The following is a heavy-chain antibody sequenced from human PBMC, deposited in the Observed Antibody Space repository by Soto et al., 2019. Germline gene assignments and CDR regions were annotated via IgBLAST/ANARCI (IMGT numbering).Heavy chain of an antibody. J-gene: IGHJ5*02. V-gene: IGHV4-59*01. CDR1: GGSISNYY. CDR3: ARAPFVVAATLRGYWFDP. D-gene: IGHD2-15*01. CDR2: IYYSGSI. Sequence: SETLSLTCTVSGGSISNYYWSWIRQPPGKGLEWIGYIYYSGSINYNPSLKSRVTISVDMSKNQFSLKLRSVTAADTAVYYCARAPFVVAATLRGYWFDPWGQGTLVTVSS.